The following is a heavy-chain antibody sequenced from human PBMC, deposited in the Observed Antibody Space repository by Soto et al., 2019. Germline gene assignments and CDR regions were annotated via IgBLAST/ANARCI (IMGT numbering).Heavy chain of an antibody. D-gene: IGHD6-6*01. CDR2: IKPDGSGK. CDR3: ARDVGVQELDY. V-gene: IGHV3-7*01. J-gene: IGHJ4*02. Sequence: GGSLRLSCAASGFTFRSNWMSWVRQAPGRGLEWVANIKPDGSGKYYLDSVRGRFTISRDNAENSLFLQIDSLRVEDTAVYYCARDVGVQELDYWGQGTLVTVSS. CDR1: GFTFRSNW.